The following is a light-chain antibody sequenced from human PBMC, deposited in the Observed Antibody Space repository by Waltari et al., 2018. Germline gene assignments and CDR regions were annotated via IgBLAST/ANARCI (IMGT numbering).Light chain of an antibody. Sequence: QSALTQPASVSGSPGQSITISCTGTSSDVGFYDFVSWFQQHPGKAPKVMIYKVNHRPSGVSNRFSASKSANTASLTIAGLQAEDEADYYCSSYTRRSYWVFGGGTQLTVL. CDR2: KVN. V-gene: IGLV2-14*01. CDR3: SSYTRRSYWV. CDR1: SSDVGFYDF. J-gene: IGLJ3*02.